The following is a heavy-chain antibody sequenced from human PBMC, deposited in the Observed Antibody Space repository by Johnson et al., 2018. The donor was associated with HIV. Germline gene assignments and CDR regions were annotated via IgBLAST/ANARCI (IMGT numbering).Heavy chain of an antibody. Sequence: VQLVESGGGLVQPGGSLRLSCAASGFTFSSYWMTWVRQAPGKGLEWVANIKQDGSEKHYLDSVKGRFTISRDNAKNSLYLQMNSLRAEDTAMYYCARPATTLRKDAFDIWGQGTMVTVSS. CDR2: IKQDGSEK. CDR3: ARPATTLRKDAFDI. CDR1: GFTFSSYW. V-gene: IGHV3-7*02. J-gene: IGHJ3*02. D-gene: IGHD1-7*01.